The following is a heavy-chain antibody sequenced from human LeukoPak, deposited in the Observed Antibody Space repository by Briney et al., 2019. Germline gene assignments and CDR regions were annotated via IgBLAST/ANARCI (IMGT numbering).Heavy chain of an antibody. Sequence: PSETLSLTCAVYGGSFSGYYWSWIRQPPGKGLEWIGSIYYSGSTYYNPSLKSRVTISVDTSKNQFSLKLSSVTAADTAVYYCASLSWKGSGFDYWGQGTLVTVSS. D-gene: IGHD3-10*01. J-gene: IGHJ4*02. V-gene: IGHV4-34*01. CDR1: GGSFSGYY. CDR3: ASLSWKGSGFDY. CDR2: IYYSGST.